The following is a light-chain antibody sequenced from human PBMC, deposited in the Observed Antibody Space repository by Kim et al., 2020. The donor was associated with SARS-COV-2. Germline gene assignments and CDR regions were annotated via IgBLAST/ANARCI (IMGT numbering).Light chain of an antibody. CDR2: LNSDGSH. J-gene: IGLJ3*02. Sequence: ASVKLTCTLSSGQSRSAIAWHQQQPEKGPRYLMKLNSDGSHTKGDGIPDRFSGSSSGTGRYLTISSLQSEDEADYYCQTWGTGVWVFGGGTQLTVL. CDR3: QTWGTGVWV. V-gene: IGLV4-69*01. CDR1: SGQSRSA.